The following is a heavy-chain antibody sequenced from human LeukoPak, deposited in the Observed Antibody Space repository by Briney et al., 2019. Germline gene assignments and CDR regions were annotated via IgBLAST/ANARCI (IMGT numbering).Heavy chain of an antibody. D-gene: IGHD5-18*01. CDR2: IYYSGST. CDR3: ARDRWLGY. Sequence: PSETLSLTCTVSGDSISGNYWTWIRQPPGKGLEWIGYIYYSGSTNYNASLKSRVTISVDTSKNQFSLKLSSVTAADTAVYYCARDRWLGYWGQGTLVTVSS. V-gene: IGHV4-59*12. CDR1: GDSISGNY. J-gene: IGHJ4*02.